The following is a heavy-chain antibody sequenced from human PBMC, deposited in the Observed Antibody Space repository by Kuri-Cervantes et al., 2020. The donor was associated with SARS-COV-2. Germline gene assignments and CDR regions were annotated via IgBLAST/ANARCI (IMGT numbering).Heavy chain of an antibody. CDR2: TYYSGST. D-gene: IGHD5-12*01. Sequence: SETLSLTCTVSGGSISSSTYYWGWIRQPPGKGLEWIGTTYYSGSTYYNPSLKSRVTISLETSKNQFSLKLSSMTAADTAVYYCARSFMVASYFDYWGQGILVTVSS. CDR3: ARSFMVASYFDY. J-gene: IGHJ4*02. CDR1: GGSISSSTYY. V-gene: IGHV4-39*01.